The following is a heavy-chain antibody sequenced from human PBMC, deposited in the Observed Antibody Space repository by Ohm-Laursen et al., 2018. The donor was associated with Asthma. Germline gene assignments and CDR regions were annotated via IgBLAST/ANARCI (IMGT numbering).Heavy chain of an antibody. CDR2: IWYDGSNK. V-gene: IGHV3-33*01. J-gene: IGHJ4*02. CDR3: ARGSGAARPFDY. Sequence: SLRLSCAAFGFTFSSYGMHWVRQAPGKGLEWVAVIWYDGSNKYYADSVKGRFTISRDNSKNTLYLQMNSLRAEDTAVYYCARGSGAARPFDYWGQGTLVTVSS. D-gene: IGHD6-6*01. CDR1: GFTFSSYG.